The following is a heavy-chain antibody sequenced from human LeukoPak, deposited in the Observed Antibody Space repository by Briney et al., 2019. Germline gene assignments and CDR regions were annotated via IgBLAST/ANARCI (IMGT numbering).Heavy chain of an antibody. J-gene: IGHJ6*02. V-gene: IGHV4-59*01. Sequence: PSETLSLTCTVSGGSISSYYWSWIRQPPGKGLEWIGYIYYSGSTNYNPSLKSRVTISVDTSKNQFSPKLSSVTAADTAVYYCAREGGYDFWSGYYTGSLHYGMDVWGQGTTVTVSS. D-gene: IGHD3-3*01. CDR3: AREGGYDFWSGYYTGSLHYGMDV. CDR2: IYYSGST. CDR1: GGSISSYY.